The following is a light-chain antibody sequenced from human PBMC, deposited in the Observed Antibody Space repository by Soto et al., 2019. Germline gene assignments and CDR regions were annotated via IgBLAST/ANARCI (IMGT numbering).Light chain of an antibody. V-gene: IGKV4-1*01. CDR3: QQYYSTPQT. CDR1: QSVLYSSNNKNF. Sequence: DIVMTQSPDSLAVSLGERATINCKSSQSVLYSSNNKNFLAWYQHKPGQPPKLLIYWASTRESGVPDRFSGSGSWTDFTLTISSLQAEDVAVYYCQQYYSTPQTFGPGTKVDIK. CDR2: WAS. J-gene: IGKJ3*01.